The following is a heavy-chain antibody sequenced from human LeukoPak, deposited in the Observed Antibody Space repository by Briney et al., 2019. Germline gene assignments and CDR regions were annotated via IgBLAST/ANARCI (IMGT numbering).Heavy chain of an antibody. CDR3: AKDIGAAGTDWFDP. D-gene: IGHD6-13*01. CDR2: ISWNSGSI. V-gene: IGHV3-9*01. Sequence: GGSLRLSCAASGFTFDDYAMHWVRQAPGKGLEWVSGISWNSGSIGYADSVKGRFTISRDNAKNSLYLQMNSLRAEDAALYYCAKDIGAAGTDWFDPWGQGTLVTVSS. J-gene: IGHJ5*02. CDR1: GFTFDDYA.